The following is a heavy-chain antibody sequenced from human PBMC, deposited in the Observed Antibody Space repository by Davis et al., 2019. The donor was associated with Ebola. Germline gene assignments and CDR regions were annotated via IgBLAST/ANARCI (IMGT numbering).Heavy chain of an antibody. CDR2: ISHGGVT. J-gene: IGHJ4*02. D-gene: IGHD1-26*01. V-gene: IGHV4-59*08. CDR3: ARHSGSYLTYYFDY. CDR1: GDSITSSF. Sequence: MPSETLSLTCTVSGDSITSSFWSWIRQPPGKGMEWIGQISHGGVTNYNPSLKSRVTISVDTSKNQFSLKLSSVTAADTAVYYCARHSGSYLTYYFDYWGQGTLVTVSS.